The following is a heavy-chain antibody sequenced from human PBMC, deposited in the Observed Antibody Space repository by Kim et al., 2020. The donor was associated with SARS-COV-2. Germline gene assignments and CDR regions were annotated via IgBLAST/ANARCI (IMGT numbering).Heavy chain of an antibody. CDR3: AAGGIAAAGPIRNWFDP. D-gene: IGHD6-13*01. J-gene: IGHJ5*02. V-gene: IGHV1-2*02. CDR2: INPNSGGT. Sequence: ASVKVSCKASGYTFTGYYMHWVRQAPGQGLEWMGWINPNSGGTNYAQKFQGRVTMTRDTSISTAYMELSRLRSDDTAVYYCAAGGIAAAGPIRNWFDPWGQGTLVTVSS. CDR1: GYTFTGYY.